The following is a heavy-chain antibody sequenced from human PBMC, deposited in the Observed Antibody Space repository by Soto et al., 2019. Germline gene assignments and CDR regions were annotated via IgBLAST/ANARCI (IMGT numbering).Heavy chain of an antibody. CDR3: ARHEWLQLWLVTEY. Sequence: PSETLSLTCTVSGGSISRGAYFWSWIRQHPGKGLEWIGYIYNTGNTYYNPTLKSRVAISVDMSKNQFSLRLNSVTAADTAVYYCARHEWLQLWLVTEYWGQGALVTVSS. V-gene: IGHV4-31*02. CDR1: GGSISRGAYF. CDR2: IYNTGNT. D-gene: IGHD5-18*01. J-gene: IGHJ4*02.